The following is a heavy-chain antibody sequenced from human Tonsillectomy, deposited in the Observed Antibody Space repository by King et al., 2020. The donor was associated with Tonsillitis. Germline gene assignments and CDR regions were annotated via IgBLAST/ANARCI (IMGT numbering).Heavy chain of an antibody. Sequence: VQLQESGPGLVKPSETLSLTCTVSGGSISSFYWSWIRQPAGKGLEWIGLVSSSGSTNYNPSLKSRVTMTVDTSKNQFSLQLSSVTAADPAVYYCARYCGGDCYPHAFDLWRQGTMITVSS. V-gene: IGHV4-4*07. J-gene: IGHJ3*01. CDR1: GGSISSFY. CDR2: VSSSGST. D-gene: IGHD2-21*02. CDR3: ARYCGGDCYPHAFDL.